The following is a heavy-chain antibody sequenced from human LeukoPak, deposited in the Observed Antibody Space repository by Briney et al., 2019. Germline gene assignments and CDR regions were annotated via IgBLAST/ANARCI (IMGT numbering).Heavy chain of an antibody. CDR1: GGSITGGSYY. CDR2: VHNSGST. Sequence: PSETLSLTCAVSGGSITGGSYYWRWVRQSPEKVLEWIGSVHNSGSTYYIPSLKNRLSISVDRSKNQLSLRLTSVTTADTAIYYCARDSGNFEIDYWGQGMLVTVSS. D-gene: IGHD1-26*01. J-gene: IGHJ4*02. CDR3: ARDSGNFEIDY. V-gene: IGHV4-39*02.